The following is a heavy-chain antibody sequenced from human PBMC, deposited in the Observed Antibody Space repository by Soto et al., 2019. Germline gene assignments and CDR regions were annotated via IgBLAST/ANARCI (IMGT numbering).Heavy chain of an antibody. CDR3: ARHPMQNSGYSKSDY. J-gene: IGHJ4*02. CDR2: ISGSGDST. Sequence: EVQLLESGGDLVQPGGSLRLSCAGSGFTLSSYAMNWVRQAPGKGLEWISSISGSGDSTYYPDSVKGRFTISRDNSKNTLYLQMKSLRAEDTAVYYCARHPMQNSGYSKSDYWGQGTLVTVSS. CDR1: GFTLSSYA. D-gene: IGHD3-22*01. V-gene: IGHV3-23*01.